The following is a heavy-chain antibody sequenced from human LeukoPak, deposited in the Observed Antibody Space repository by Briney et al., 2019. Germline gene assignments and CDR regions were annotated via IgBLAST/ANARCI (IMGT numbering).Heavy chain of an antibody. CDR2: INPNSGDT. J-gene: IGHJ4*02. CDR3: ARGGYSGTEKPNDY. D-gene: IGHD1-26*01. CDR1: GYTFSGYY. Sequence: ASVKVSYKASGYTFSGYYLHWVRQAPGQGLEWMGWINPNSGDTYYVQNFQGRVSMTRDTSISTAYMELSRLRSDDTALYYCARGGYSGTEKPNDYWGQGTLVTVSS. V-gene: IGHV1-2*02.